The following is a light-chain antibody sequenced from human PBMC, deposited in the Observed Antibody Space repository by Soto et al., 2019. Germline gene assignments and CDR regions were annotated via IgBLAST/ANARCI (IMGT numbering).Light chain of an antibody. CDR3: QQFGSSPGFT. CDR2: GAS. V-gene: IGKV3-20*01. CDR1: QSINSRY. Sequence: EIVLTQSPGTLSLSPGERATLSCRASQSINSRYLAWYQQKPGQAPRLPIYGASSRSTGIPDRFSGSGSGTDFTITISRLEPEDFAVYYCQQFGSSPGFTFGPGTKVDIK. J-gene: IGKJ3*01.